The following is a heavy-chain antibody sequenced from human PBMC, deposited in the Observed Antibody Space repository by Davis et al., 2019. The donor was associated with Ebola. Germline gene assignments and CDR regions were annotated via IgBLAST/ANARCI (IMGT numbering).Heavy chain of an antibody. Sequence: GESLKISCAASGLSISNYGVSWVRQAPRKGLEWISYISSSSSIIFYADSVKGRFTISRDNAKSAVFLQMNSLRVEDTAIYYCVKDTSSIWFDVWGQGTTVTVSS. CDR2: ISSSSSII. CDR1: GLSISNYG. V-gene: IGHV3-48*04. J-gene: IGHJ3*01. D-gene: IGHD6-13*01. CDR3: VKDTSSIWFDV.